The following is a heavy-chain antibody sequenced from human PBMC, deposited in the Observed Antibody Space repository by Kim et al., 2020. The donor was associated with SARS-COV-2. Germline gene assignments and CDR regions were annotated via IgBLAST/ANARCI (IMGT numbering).Heavy chain of an antibody. Sequence: ASVKVSCKVSGYTLTELFMHWVRQAPGKGREWMGGFDPEEGETIYAQKFQGRVTMTEDTSTETAYMELSSLRDEDTAVYYCATVEDYYVRWGQGTLVT. J-gene: IGHJ4*02. V-gene: IGHV1-24*01. D-gene: IGHD1-26*01. CDR3: ATVEDYYVR. CDR2: FDPEEGET. CDR1: GYTLTELF.